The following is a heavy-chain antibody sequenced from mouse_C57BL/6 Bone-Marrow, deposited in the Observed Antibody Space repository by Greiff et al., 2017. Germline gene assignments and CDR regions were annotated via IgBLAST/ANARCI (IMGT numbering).Heavy chain of an antibody. CDR2: IDPENGDT. V-gene: IGHV14-4*01. CDR3: TTLWYFDD. Sequence: VQLQQSGAELVRPGASVKLSCTASGFNIKDDYMHWVKQRPEQGLEWIGWIDPENGDTEYASKFQGKATITADTSSNTAYLQLRSLTSEDTAVYYCTTLWYFDDWGQGTTLTVSS. D-gene: IGHD1-1*02. CDR1: GFNIKDDY. J-gene: IGHJ2*01.